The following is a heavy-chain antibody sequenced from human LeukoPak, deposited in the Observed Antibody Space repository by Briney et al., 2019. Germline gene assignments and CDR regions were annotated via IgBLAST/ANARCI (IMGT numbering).Heavy chain of an antibody. CDR1: GYSISSGT. Sequence: PSDTLSLTCVVSGYSISSGTSGPGSGSPQGRGLEWIGSIYHTGSAHYNPSLQSRVTISVDTSNNQFSLRLNSVTAADTAVYYCARDPRWLTPDCTSTSCYENYFDPWGQGTLVTVSS. D-gene: IGHD2-2*01. CDR2: IYHTGSA. J-gene: IGHJ5*02. CDR3: ARDPRWLTPDCTSTSCYENYFDP. V-gene: IGHV4-38-2*02.